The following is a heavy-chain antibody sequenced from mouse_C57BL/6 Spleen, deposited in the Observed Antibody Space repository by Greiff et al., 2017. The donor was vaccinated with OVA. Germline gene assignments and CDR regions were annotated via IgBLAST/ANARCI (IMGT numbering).Heavy chain of an antibody. J-gene: IGHJ2*01. Sequence: QVQLKESGPELVKPGASVKISCKASGYSFTSYYIHWVKQRPGQGLEWIGWIYPGSGNTKYNEKFKGKATLTADTSSSTAYMQLSSLTSEDSAVYYCARGLITAVRFDYWGQGTTLTVSS. CDR2: IYPGSGNT. V-gene: IGHV1-66*01. CDR3: ARGLITAVRFDY. CDR1: GYSFTSYY. D-gene: IGHD1-1*01.